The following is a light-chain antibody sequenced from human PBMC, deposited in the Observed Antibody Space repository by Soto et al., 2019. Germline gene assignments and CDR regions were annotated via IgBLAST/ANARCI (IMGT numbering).Light chain of an antibody. CDR3: SSYTTSSTLV. J-gene: IGLJ3*02. V-gene: IGLV2-18*02. Sequence: QSALTQPPSVSGSPGQSVTISCTGTSSDVGSYNRVSWYQQPPGTAPKLMIYEVSNRPSGVPDRFPGSKSGNTASLTISGLRAEDAPDYYCSSYTTSSTLVFGGGTKLPVL. CDR2: EVS. CDR1: SSDVGSYNR.